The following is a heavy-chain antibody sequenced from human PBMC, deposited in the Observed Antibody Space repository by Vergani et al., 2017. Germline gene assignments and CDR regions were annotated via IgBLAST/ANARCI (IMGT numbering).Heavy chain of an antibody. CDR1: GYTFTSYY. CDR2: INPSGGST. J-gene: IGHJ4*02. CDR3: ARAPGDTAMVDY. D-gene: IGHD5-18*01. Sequence: QVQLVQSGAEVKKPGASVKVSCKASGYTFTSYYMHWVRQAPGQGLEWMGIINPSGGSTSYAQKFQGRVTMTRDTSTSTVYMERSSLRSEDTAVYYCARAPGDTAMVDYWGQGTLVTVSS. V-gene: IGHV1-46*03.